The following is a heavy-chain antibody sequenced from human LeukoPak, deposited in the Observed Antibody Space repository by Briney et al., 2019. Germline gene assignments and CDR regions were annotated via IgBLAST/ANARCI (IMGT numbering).Heavy chain of an antibody. V-gene: IGHV4-38-2*02. D-gene: IGHD6-13*01. CDR3: ASRHSSWYRSYYYGMDV. CDR1: GYSISSGYY. J-gene: IGHJ6*02. CDR2: INHSGST. Sequence: SETLSLTCTVSGYSISSGYYWGWIRQPPGKGLEWIGEINHSGSTNYNPSLKSRVTISVDTSKNQFSLKLSSVTAADTAVYYCASRHSSWYRSYYYGMDVWGQGTTVTVSS.